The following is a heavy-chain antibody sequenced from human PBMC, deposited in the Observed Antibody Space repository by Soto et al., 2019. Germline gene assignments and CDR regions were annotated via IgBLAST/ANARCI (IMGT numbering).Heavy chain of an antibody. J-gene: IGHJ4*02. CDR1: GYTFTSYY. CDR2: INPSGGST. Sequence: ASVKVSCKASGYTFTSYYMHWVRQAPGQGLEWMGIINPSGGSTSYAQKFQGRVTMTRDTSTSTVYMELSSLRSEDTAVYYCARVKGRREQWLAYFDYWGQGTLVTVS. V-gene: IGHV1-46*01. D-gene: IGHD6-19*01. CDR3: ARVKGRREQWLAYFDY.